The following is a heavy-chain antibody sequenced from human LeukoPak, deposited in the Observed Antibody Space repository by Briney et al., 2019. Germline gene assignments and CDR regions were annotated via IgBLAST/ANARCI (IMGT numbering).Heavy chain of an antibody. V-gene: IGHV4-38-2*02. CDR2: IYHTGSS. CDR3: ARVSLPGELRIH. CDR1: GYSISSGYY. J-gene: IGHJ4*02. Sequence: SETLSLTCTVSGYSISSGYYWGSIRQLPGKGLEWIGSIYHTGSSYYNPSLKSRVTISLDTSKNQFSLKLSSVTAADTAVYYCARVSLPGELRIHWGQGTLVTVSS. D-gene: IGHD1-26*01.